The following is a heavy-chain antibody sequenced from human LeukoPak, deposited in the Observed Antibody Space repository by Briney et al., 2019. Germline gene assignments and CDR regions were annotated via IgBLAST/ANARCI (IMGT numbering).Heavy chain of an antibody. J-gene: IGHJ6*03. Sequence: ASVKVSCKASGYTFTSYGISWVRQAPGQGLEWMGWISGYNGNTNYAQKLQGRVTMTTDTSTNTAYMELRSLRSDDTAVYYCARDRDSSGWYPTGNYYYYMDVWGKGTTVTVSS. V-gene: IGHV1-18*01. CDR3: ARDRDSSGWYPTGNYYYYMDV. D-gene: IGHD6-19*01. CDR2: ISGYNGNT. CDR1: GYTFTSYG.